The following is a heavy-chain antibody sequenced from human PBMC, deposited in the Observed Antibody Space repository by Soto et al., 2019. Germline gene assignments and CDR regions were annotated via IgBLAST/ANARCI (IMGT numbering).Heavy chain of an antibody. V-gene: IGHV4-38-2*02. Sequence: SETLSLTCTVSGYSISSGSYWGWIRQPPGKGPEWIASMYHGGTTYYNPSLNNRVVISLDTSKKQCSPSLTSVTAADTAVYYCVRDVTQTLPTGHIMAAGRFDLWSQGA. CDR2: MYHGGTT. CDR3: VRDVTQTLPTGHIMAAGRFDL. J-gene: IGHJ4*02. CDR1: GYSISSGSY. D-gene: IGHD2-21*01.